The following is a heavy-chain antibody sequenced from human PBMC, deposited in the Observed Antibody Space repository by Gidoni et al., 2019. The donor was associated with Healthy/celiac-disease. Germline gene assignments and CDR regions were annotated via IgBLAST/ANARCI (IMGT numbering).Heavy chain of an antibody. CDR1: GFTFGDYA. V-gene: IGHV3-49*05. D-gene: IGHD5-12*01. CDR3: TRGIGDGYNPSFDY. CDR2: IRSKAYGGTT. Sequence: VQLVESGGGLVKPGRSLRLSCTASGFTFGDYAMSWFRQAPGKGLEWVGFIRSKAYGGTTEYAASVKGRFTISRDDSKSIAYLQMNSLKTEDTAVYYCTRGIGDGYNPSFDYWGQGTLVTVSS. J-gene: IGHJ4*02.